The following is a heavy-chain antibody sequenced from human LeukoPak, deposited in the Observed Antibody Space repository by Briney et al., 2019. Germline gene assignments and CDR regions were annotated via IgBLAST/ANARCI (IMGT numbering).Heavy chain of an antibody. J-gene: IGHJ4*02. CDR3: ANRGKYCSSTSCLGSAQVDY. V-gene: IGHV3-23*01. D-gene: IGHD2-2*01. CDR1: EFTFSSFA. Sequence: PGGSLRLSCAASEFTFSSFAMSWVRQAPGKGLEWVSSISGSGGSTYYADSVKGRFTISRDNSKNTLYLQMNSLRAEDTAVYYCANRGKYCSSTSCLGSAQVDYWGQGTLVTVSS. CDR2: ISGSGGST.